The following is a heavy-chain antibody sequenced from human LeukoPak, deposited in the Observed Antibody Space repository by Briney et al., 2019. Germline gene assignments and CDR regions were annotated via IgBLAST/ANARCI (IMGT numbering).Heavy chain of an antibody. J-gene: IGHJ6*04. CDR2: ISSSGSTI. D-gene: IGHD3-10*02. CDR3: AELGITMIGGV. V-gene: IGHV3-11*04. CDR1: GFTFKDSW. Sequence: GVSLRLSCAASGFTFKDSWMYWVRQAPGKGLEWVSYISSSGSTIYYADSVKGRFTISRDNAKNSLYLQMNSLRAEDTAVYYCAELGITMIGGVWGKGTTVTISS.